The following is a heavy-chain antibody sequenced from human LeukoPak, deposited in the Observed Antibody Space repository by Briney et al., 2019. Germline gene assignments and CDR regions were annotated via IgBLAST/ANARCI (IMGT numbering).Heavy chain of an antibody. V-gene: IGHV3-9*01. CDR2: ISWNSGSI. J-gene: IGHJ5*02. Sequence: GRSLRLSCAASGFTFDDYAMHWVRQAPGKGLEWVSGISWNSGSIGYADSVKGRFTISRDNAKNSLYLRMNSLRAEDTAVYYCAREGSTSDSSFDPWGQGTLVTVSS. CDR1: GFTFDDYA. CDR3: AREGSTSDSSFDP. D-gene: IGHD2-2*01.